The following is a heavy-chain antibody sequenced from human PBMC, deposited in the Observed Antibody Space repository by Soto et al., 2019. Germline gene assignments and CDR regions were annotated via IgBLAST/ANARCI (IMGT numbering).Heavy chain of an antibody. CDR2: ITWHSGTI. J-gene: IGHJ6*03. D-gene: IGHD3-16*01. CDR1: GFTFDQYT. CDR3: AKEMITFGDFNYYYMDV. Sequence: EVQLVESVGGLVQPGRSLRLSCAASGFTFDQYTMHWVRQAPGKGLEWVSSITWHSGTIGYADSVKGRFTISRDNAKNSVYLQMNSLRGEDTALYYCAKEMITFGDFNYYYMDVWGKGTTVTVSS. V-gene: IGHV3-9*01.